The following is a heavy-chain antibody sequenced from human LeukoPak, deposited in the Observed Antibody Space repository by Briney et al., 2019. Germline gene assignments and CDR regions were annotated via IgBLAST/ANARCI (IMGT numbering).Heavy chain of an antibody. D-gene: IGHD1-26*01. J-gene: IGHJ4*02. CDR1: GFTFGDYA. Sequence: GGSLRLSCTASGFTFGDYAMSWVRQAPGKGLEWEGFIRSKAYGGTTEYAASVKGRFTISRDDSKSIAYLQMNSLKTEDTAVYYCTRAGWELRNSDYFDYWGQGTLVTVSS. CDR2: IRSKAYGGTT. CDR3: TRAGWELRNSDYFDY. V-gene: IGHV3-49*04.